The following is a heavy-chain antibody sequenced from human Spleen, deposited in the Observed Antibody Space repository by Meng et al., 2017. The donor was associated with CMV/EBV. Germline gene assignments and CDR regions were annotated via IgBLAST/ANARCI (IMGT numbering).Heavy chain of an antibody. CDR2: IGSSSSFI. J-gene: IGHJ5*02. CDR3: AKDQFKLERRFENWFDP. D-gene: IGHD1-1*01. V-gene: IGHV3-21*01. Sequence: GGSLRLSCAASGFTFSRYTMNWVRQAPGKGLEWVSSIGSSSSFIYYADSVMGRFTISRDNAKNSLYLQMNSLRAEDTAVYYCAKDQFKLERRFENWFDPWGQGTLVTVSS. CDR1: GFTFSRYT.